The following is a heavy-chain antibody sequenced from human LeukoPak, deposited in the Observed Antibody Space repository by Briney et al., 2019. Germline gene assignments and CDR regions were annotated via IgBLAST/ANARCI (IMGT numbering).Heavy chain of an antibody. V-gene: IGHV3-21*01. D-gene: IGHD6-13*01. CDR2: ISSSSYI. Sequence: GGSLRLSCAASGFTFSSYAMHWVRQAPGKGLEWVSSISSSSYIYYADSVKGRFTISRDNAKNSLYLQMNSLRAEDTAVYYCARDLKQQLVRGGSNYYYYMDVWGKGTTVTVSS. J-gene: IGHJ6*03. CDR1: GFTFSSYA. CDR3: ARDLKQQLVRGGSNYYYYMDV.